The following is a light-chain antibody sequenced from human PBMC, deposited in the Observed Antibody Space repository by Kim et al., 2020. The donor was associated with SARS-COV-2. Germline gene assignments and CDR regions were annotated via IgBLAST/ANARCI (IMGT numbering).Light chain of an antibody. J-gene: IGLJ2*01. Sequence: QSDTISCTGTSNDVGGYNYVSWYQHHPGKAPKLMIYEVSKRPSGVPARFSGSKSGNAASLTVSGLQAEDEADYYCTSYAGDNNYVLFGGGTQLTVL. V-gene: IGLV2-8*01. CDR2: EVS. CDR3: TSYAGDNNYVL. CDR1: SNDVGGYNY.